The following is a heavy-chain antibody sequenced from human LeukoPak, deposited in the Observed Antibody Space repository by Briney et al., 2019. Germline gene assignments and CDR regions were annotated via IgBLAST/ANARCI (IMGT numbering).Heavy chain of an antibody. J-gene: IGHJ2*01. D-gene: IGHD3-22*01. Sequence: SETLSLTCTVSGGSISGSSYYWGWIRQPPGKGLEWIGSIYYSGSTYYNPSLKSRVTISVDTSKNQFSLKLSSVTAADTAVYYCARDPRRYYDSSGYTDWYFDLWGRGTLVTVSS. CDR2: IYYSGST. CDR3: ARDPRRYYDSSGYTDWYFDL. V-gene: IGHV4-39*07. CDR1: GGSISGSSYY.